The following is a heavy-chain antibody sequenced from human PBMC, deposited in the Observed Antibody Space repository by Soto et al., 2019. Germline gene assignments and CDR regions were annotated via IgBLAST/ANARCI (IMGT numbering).Heavy chain of an antibody. CDR3: AKDMYPVGYRYYCEY. CDR1: GFTFSSYG. D-gene: IGHD1-26*01. CDR2: ISYDGSNK. Sequence: PWGSLRLSCAASGFTFSSYGMHWVRQAPGKGLEWVAVISYDGSNKYYADSVKGRFTISRDNSKNKLYLQMNSLRAEDTAVYYCAKDMYPVGYRYYCEYWGKGNMVNVSS. V-gene: IGHV3-30*18. J-gene: IGHJ4*02.